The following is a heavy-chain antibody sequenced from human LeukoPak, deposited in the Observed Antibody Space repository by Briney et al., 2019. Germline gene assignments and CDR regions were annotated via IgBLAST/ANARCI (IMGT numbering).Heavy chain of an antibody. V-gene: IGHV4-59*08. J-gene: IGHJ4*02. CDR2: IYYSGST. D-gene: IGHD4-11*01. CDR3: ARQDSNYGGDYFDY. Sequence: SETLSLTCTVSGGSTCSSYWSWIRQPPGKGLEWIGYIYYSGSTNYNPSLKSRVTISVDTSKNQFSLKLSSVTAADTAVYYCARQDSNYGGDYFDYWGQGTLVTVSS. CDR1: GGSTCSSY.